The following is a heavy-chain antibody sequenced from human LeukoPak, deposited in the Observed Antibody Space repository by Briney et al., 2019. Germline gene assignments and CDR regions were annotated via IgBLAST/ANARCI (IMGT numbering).Heavy chain of an antibody. CDR2: IYSGGST. CDR3: ARGAGYCSGGSCYSDDAFDI. J-gene: IGHJ3*02. D-gene: IGHD2-15*01. CDR1: GFTVSSNY. V-gene: IGHV3-53*01. Sequence: SGGSLRLSCAASGFTVSSNYMSWVRQAPGKEPEWVSVIYSGGSTYYADSVKGRFTISRDNSKNTLYLQMNSLRAEDTAVYYCARGAGYCSGGSCYSDDAFDIWGQGTMVTVSS.